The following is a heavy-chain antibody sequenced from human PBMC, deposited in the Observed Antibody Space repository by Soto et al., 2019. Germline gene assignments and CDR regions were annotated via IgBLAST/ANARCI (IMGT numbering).Heavy chain of an antibody. V-gene: IGHV1-18*03. D-gene: IGHD6-6*01. CDR3: ASRSGQLPYYFDY. CDR2: ISASKGNT. J-gene: IGHJ4*02. CDR1: GYTFTNYG. Sequence: QVQLVQSGAEVKKPGASVKVSCKASGYTFTNYGITWVRQAPGQGLEWMGWISASKGNTNYAQKFQGRVTMTTDTSTSTAYMELRSLRSDDMAVYYCASRSGQLPYYFDYWRQGTQVTVSA.